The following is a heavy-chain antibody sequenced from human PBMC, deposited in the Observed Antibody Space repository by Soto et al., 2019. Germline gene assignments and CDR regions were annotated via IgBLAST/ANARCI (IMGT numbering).Heavy chain of an antibody. V-gene: IGHV3-23*01. CDR2: ISGTGGIT. CDR1: GFTFSSYA. J-gene: IGHJ6*02. Sequence: EVQLLESGGGLVQPGGSLRLSCAASGFTFSSYAMNWVRQAPGKGLEWVSVISGTGGITYHADSVKGRFTISRDNSKNTLYLQMDSLRAEDTAVYFCATEETVISPYYYYYGMDVWGQGTTVTVSS. D-gene: IGHD4-4*01. CDR3: ATEETVISPYYYYYGMDV.